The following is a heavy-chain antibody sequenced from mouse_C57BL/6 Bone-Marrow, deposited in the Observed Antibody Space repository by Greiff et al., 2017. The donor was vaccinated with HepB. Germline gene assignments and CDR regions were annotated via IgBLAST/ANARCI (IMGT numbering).Heavy chain of an antibody. V-gene: IGHV1-26*01. Sequence: VQLQQSGPELVKPGASVKISCKASGYTFTDYYMNWVKQSHGKSLEWIGDINPNNGGTSYNQKFKGKATLTGDKSSSTAYMELRSLTSEDSAVYYCARSGRGFAYWGQGTLVTVSA. J-gene: IGHJ3*01. CDR2: INPNNGGT. CDR3: ARSGRGFAY. CDR1: GYTFTDYY.